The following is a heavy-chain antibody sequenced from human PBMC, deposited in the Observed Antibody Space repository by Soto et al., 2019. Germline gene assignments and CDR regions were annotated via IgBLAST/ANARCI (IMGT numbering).Heavy chain of an antibody. CDR2: IYYSGST. CDR1: CGSISSYY. Sequence: SGTLSLTCAVSCGSISSYYRNWIRQPPGKGLEWIGYIYYSGSTNYNPSLKSRVTISVDTSKNQFSLKLSSVTAADTAVYYCARVRYCSGGSCLDNGFDPWGQGTLVTVSS. V-gene: IGHV4-59*07. CDR3: ARVRYCSGGSCLDNGFDP. D-gene: IGHD2-15*01. J-gene: IGHJ5*02.